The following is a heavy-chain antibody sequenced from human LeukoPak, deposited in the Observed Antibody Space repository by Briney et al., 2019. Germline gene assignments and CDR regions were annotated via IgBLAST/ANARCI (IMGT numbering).Heavy chain of an antibody. CDR2: IKNDGSER. D-gene: IGHD3-3*01. Sequence: GGSLRLSCAASGFVFCNYFMSWVRQAPGKGLEWVASIKNDGSERYYVDSVRGRYTISRDNTKNSLFLQMSSLRAEDTAVYYCATDRGWRTSGYYLYYFEYWGQGTLVTFSS. CDR3: ATDRGWRTSGYYLYYFEY. V-gene: IGHV3-7*01. CDR1: GFVFCNYF. J-gene: IGHJ4*02.